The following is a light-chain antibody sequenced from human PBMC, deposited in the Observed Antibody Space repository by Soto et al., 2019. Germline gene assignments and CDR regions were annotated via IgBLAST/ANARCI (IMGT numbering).Light chain of an antibody. CDR1: QDIGNF. CDR2: AAS. J-gene: IGKJ4*01. Sequence: DIQMTQSPSSRSAFVGDRVTITCRASQDIGNFLAWYQQKPGKVPKLLIYAASTLQSGVPSRFSGSGSGTDFTLTISSLQPEDVATYYCQKCKVAPFTFGGGTKVDIK. CDR3: QKCKVAPFT. V-gene: IGKV1-27*01.